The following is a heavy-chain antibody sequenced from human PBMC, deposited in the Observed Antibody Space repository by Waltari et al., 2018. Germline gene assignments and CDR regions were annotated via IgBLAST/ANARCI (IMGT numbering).Heavy chain of an antibody. V-gene: IGHV4-34*01. J-gene: IGHJ3*02. CDR2: INHSGST. CDR1: GGSFSGYY. Sequence: QVQLQQWGAGLLKPSETLSLTCAVYGGSFSGYYWSWIRQPPGKGLEWIGEINHSGSTNYNPSLKSRVTISVDTSKNQFSLKLSSVTAADTAVYYCARDRDYIWGSYRYFAFDIWGQGTMVTVSS. CDR3: ARDRDYIWGSYRYFAFDI. D-gene: IGHD3-16*02.